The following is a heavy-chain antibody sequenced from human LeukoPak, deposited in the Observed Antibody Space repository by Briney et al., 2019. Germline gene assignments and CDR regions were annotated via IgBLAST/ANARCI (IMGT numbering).Heavy chain of an antibody. CDR3: ARDLSGRYAFDI. D-gene: IGHD3-10*01. CDR2: ISSSSSTI. J-gene: IGHJ3*02. V-gene: IGHV3-48*02. Sequence: SGGSLRPSCAASGFTFSSYSMIWVRQAPGKGLEWVSYISSSSSTIYYADSVEGRFTTSRDNAKNSLYLQMNSLRDEDTAVYYCARDLSGRYAFDIWGQGTMVTVSS. CDR1: GFTFSSYS.